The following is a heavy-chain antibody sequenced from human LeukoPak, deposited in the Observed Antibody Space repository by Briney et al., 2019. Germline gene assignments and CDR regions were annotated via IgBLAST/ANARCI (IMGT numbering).Heavy chain of an antibody. D-gene: IGHD6-19*01. V-gene: IGHV3-7*04. J-gene: IGHJ4*02. Sequence: GGSLRLSCAASGFTFSSYEMNWVRQAPGKGLEWVANIKQDGSEQYYLDSVKGRFTISRDNAKNLLYLQMNSLRAEDTAIYYCAGGSGWLIDYWGQGTLVTVSS. CDR1: GFTFSSYE. CDR3: AGGSGWLIDY. CDR2: IKQDGSEQ.